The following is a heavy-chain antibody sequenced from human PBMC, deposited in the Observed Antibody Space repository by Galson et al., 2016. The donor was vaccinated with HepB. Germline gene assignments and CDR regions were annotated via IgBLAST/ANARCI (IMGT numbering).Heavy chain of an antibody. CDR2: IDPRDSYS. CDR3: ASSVRDSDYRDAFDI. J-gene: IGHJ3*02. V-gene: IGHV5-10-1*01. D-gene: IGHD4-11*01. CDR1: GYTLTNYW. Sequence: QSGAEVKKPGESLRISCKASGYTLTNYWINWVRQMPGKGLEWMGRIDPRDSYSNYRPSFQGHVTISVDKSFRTAYLQWSALMASDTAMYYCASSVRDSDYRDAFDIWGQGTMVTVSS.